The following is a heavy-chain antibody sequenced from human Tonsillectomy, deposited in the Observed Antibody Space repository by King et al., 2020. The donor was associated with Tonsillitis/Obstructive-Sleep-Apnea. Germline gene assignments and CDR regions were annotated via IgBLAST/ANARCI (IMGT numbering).Heavy chain of an antibody. Sequence: QYQLVQSGAEVKKPGASVRVSCKASGYTFTKYGISWVRQAPGQGLEWLGWISPYNGNTNYAHKFQDRVFLTTDTSTSTAYMELRSLGSDDTAVYYCARDQTRDDFWSGREEGNWFDPWGQGTLVTVSS. CDR3: ARDQTRDDFWSGREEGNWFDP. CDR1: GYTFTKYG. J-gene: IGHJ5*02. D-gene: IGHD3-3*01. CDR2: ISPYNGNT. V-gene: IGHV1-18*01.